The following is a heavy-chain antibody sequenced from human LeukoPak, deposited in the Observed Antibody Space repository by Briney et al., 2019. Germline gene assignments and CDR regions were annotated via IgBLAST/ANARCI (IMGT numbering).Heavy chain of an antibody. CDR2: INHSGST. J-gene: IGHJ4*02. CDR3: ARAILLDY. CDR1: GGSFSGYY. D-gene: IGHD2-21*02. Sequence: SETLSLTCAAYGGSFSGYYWSWIRQPPGKGLEWIGEINHSGSTNYNPSLKSRVTISVDTSKNQFSLKLSSVTAADTAVYYCARAILLDYWGQGTLVTVSS. V-gene: IGHV4-34*01.